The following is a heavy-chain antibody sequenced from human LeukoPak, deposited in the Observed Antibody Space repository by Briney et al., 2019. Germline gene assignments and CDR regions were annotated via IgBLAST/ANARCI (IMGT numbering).Heavy chain of an antibody. V-gene: IGHV3-7*03. CDR1: AFIFSGHW. CDR3: ARDLYDSSGYYYVDY. J-gene: IGHJ4*02. Sequence: GGSLRLSCEGSAFIFSGHWMNWVRQTPGKGLEWVASIKEDGSERQYVDSVKGRFSISRDNTKGSLFLQLNSLRAEDTAVYYCARDLYDSSGYYYVDYWGQGTLVTVSS. D-gene: IGHD3-22*01. CDR2: IKEDGSER.